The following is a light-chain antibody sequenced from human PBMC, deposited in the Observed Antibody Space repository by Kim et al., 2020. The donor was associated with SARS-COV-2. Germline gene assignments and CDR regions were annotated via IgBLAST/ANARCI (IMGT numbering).Light chain of an antibody. J-gene: IGKJ2*01. CDR2: QAS. V-gene: IGKV1-5*03. Sequence: LSASVGDRSTITCRASQNINSVLAWYQQKPGRAPKLLIYQASTLQSGVPSRFTGSGSGTEFTLTINSLQPDDFATYYCQQYISYSTFGQGTKLEI. CDR3: QQYISYST. CDR1: QNINSV.